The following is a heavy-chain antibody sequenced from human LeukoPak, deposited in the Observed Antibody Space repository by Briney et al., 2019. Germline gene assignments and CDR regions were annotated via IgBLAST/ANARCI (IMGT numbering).Heavy chain of an antibody. CDR3: ARDYYDFWSVYYNGYYYGMDV. Sequence: GGSLRLSCAASGFTFSSYEMNWVRQAPGKGLEWVSYISSSGSTIYYADSVKGRFTISRDNAKNSLYLQMNSLRAEDTAVYYCARDYYDFWSVYYNGYYYGMDVWGQGTTVTVSS. CDR2: ISSSGSTI. CDR1: GFTFSSYE. D-gene: IGHD3-3*01. V-gene: IGHV3-48*03. J-gene: IGHJ6*02.